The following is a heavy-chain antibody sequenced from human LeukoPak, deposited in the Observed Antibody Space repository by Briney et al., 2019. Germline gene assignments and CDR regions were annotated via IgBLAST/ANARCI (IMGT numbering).Heavy chain of an antibody. D-gene: IGHD5-18*01. CDR2: LSHDGTNK. Sequence: GGSLRLSCAASAFTFSSYGMHWVRQAPGMGLEWVAFLSHDGTNKFYTDSVKDRFTISRDNSKYTLYLQMNSLRPEDSAIYYCAKTKGLGRGYISPVDSWGQGTLVTVSS. CDR1: AFTFSSYG. J-gene: IGHJ4*02. CDR3: AKTKGLGRGYISPVDS. V-gene: IGHV3-30*18.